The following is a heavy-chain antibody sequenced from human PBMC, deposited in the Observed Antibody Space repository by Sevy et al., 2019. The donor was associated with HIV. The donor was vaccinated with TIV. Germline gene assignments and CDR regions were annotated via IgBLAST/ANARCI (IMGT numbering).Heavy chain of an antibody. Sequence: GGSLRLSCAASGFTFSTYSMNWVRQTPGKGLEWVSYIRSSSEIIFYADSVKGRFTISRDNAKNSLYLKMNSLRAEDTAVYYCARDLSGPSAGFDTWGQGTLVTVSS. V-gene: IGHV3-48*01. D-gene: IGHD1-26*01. J-gene: IGHJ5*02. CDR3: ARDLSGPSAGFDT. CDR1: GFTFSTYS. CDR2: IRSSSEII.